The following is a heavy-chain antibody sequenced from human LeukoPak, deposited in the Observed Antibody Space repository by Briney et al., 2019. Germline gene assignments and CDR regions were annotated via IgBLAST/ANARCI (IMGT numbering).Heavy chain of an antibody. CDR1: GYTFSSYG. CDR3: AKSSYYA. Sequence: GGSLRLSCAASGYTFSSYGMHWVRQAPGKGLEWVAVISYDGSNKYYADSVKGRFTISRDNSKNTLYLQMNSLRAEDTAVYYCAKSSYYAWGQGTLVTVSS. CDR2: ISYDGSNK. V-gene: IGHV3-30*18. D-gene: IGHD1-26*01. J-gene: IGHJ5*02.